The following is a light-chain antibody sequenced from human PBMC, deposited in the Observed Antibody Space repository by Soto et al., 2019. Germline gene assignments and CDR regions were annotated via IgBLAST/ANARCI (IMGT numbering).Light chain of an antibody. J-gene: IGKJ4*01. Sequence: EIVLTQSPDTLSLSPGERVTLSCRASQSVDKSYLAWFQQKPGQAPWLLIYDASSRATGIPDRFSGYESGTDFTLTISRLEPEDFAVYYCQQYAHSPLTFGGGTKVEIK. V-gene: IGKV3-20*01. CDR3: QQYAHSPLT. CDR1: QSVDKSY. CDR2: DAS.